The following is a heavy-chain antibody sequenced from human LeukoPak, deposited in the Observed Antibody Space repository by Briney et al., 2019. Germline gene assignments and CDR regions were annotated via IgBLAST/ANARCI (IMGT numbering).Heavy chain of an antibody. CDR2: IYYSGST. V-gene: IGHV4-39*07. CDR3: ARVRFRKDYYGSGSYRHDAFDI. J-gene: IGHJ3*02. D-gene: IGHD3-10*01. CDR1: GGSISSSSYY. Sequence: SETLSLTCTVSGGSISSSSYYWGWIRQPPGKGLEWIGRIYYSGSTYYNPSLKSRVTISVDTSKNQFSLKLSSVTAADTAVYYCARVRFRKDYYGSGSYRHDAFDIWGQGTMVTASS.